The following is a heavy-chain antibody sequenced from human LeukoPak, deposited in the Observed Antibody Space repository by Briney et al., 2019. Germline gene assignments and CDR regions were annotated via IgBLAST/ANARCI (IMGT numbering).Heavy chain of an antibody. Sequence: SETLSLTCAVYGASFSGYYWSRIRQPPGKGLEWIGEINHSGSTNYNPTLKSRVTISVDTSKNQFSLKLSSVTAADTAVYYCARGSHFWSGYRTYYFDYWGQGTLVTVSS. J-gene: IGHJ4*02. CDR3: ARGSHFWSGYRTYYFDY. V-gene: IGHV4-34*01. D-gene: IGHD3-3*02. CDR2: INHSGST. CDR1: GASFSGYY.